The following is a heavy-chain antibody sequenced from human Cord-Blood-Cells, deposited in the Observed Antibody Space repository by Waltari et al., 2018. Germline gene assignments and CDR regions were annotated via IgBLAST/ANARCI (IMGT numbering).Heavy chain of an antibody. CDR2: INHSGST. CDR1: GGSFSGYY. D-gene: IGHD2-2*01. Sequence: QVQLQQWGAGLLKPSETLSLTCAVYGGSFSGYYWSWIRQPPGKGLEWIGEINHSGSTNYNPSLKSRVTISVDTSKNQFSLKLSSVTAADTAVYYCARVECSSTSCHDYWGQGTLVTVSS. V-gene: IGHV4-34*01. CDR3: ARVECSSTSCHDY. J-gene: IGHJ4*02.